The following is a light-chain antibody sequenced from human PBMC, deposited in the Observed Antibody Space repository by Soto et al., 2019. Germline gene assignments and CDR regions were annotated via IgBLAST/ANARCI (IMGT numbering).Light chain of an antibody. J-gene: IGKJ5*01. CDR3: QQYGSSPIT. CDR2: SAS. CDR1: QSISNN. V-gene: IGKV3-20*01. Sequence: EIVMTQSPGTLSVSPRERATLSCRACQSISNNLAWYQQKPGQAPRLLMYSASTRATGIPDRFSGSGSGTDFTLTISRLEPEDFAVYYCQQYGSSPITFGQGTRLEIK.